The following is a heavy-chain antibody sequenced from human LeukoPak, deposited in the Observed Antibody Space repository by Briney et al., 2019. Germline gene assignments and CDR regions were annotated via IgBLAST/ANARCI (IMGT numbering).Heavy chain of an antibody. D-gene: IGHD5-18*01. J-gene: IGHJ4*02. Sequence: PGGSLRLSCAASGFTFSSYAMSWVRQAPGKGLEWVSAISGCGGSTYYADSVKGRFTISRDNSKNTLYLQMNSLRAEDTAVYYCAKDWDTAMVTAYFDYWGQGTLVTVSS. V-gene: IGHV3-23*01. CDR2: ISGCGGST. CDR1: GFTFSSYA. CDR3: AKDWDTAMVTAYFDY.